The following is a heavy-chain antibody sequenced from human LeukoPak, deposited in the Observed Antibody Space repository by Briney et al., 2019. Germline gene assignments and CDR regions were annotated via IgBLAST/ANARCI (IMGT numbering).Heavy chain of an antibody. Sequence: GASVKVSCKASGYTFTSYGISWVRQAPGQGLEWMGWISAYNGNTNYAQKLQGRVTMTTDTSTSTAYMELRSLRSDDTAVYYCAREITMVRGVEARHYYYYGMDVWGQGTTVTVSS. D-gene: IGHD3-10*01. CDR2: ISAYNGNT. CDR1: GYTFTSYG. J-gene: IGHJ6*02. CDR3: AREITMVRGVEARHYYYYGMDV. V-gene: IGHV1-18*01.